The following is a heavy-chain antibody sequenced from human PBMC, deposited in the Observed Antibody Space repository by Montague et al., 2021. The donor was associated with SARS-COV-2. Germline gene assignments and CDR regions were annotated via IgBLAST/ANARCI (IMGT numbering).Heavy chain of an antibody. D-gene: IGHD3-10*01. V-gene: IGHV4-61*01. J-gene: IGHJ5*02. CDR3: ARMPMGSGGYWFDP. CDR1: GGSVSSGNYY. CDR2: IYYSGST. Sequence: SETLSLTCTVSGGSVSSGNYYWSWIRQPPGKGLEWIGYIYYSGSTNYNPSLKSRVTISVDTSKNQFSLKLSSVTAADTAVYYCARMPMGSGGYWFDPWGQGTLVTVSS.